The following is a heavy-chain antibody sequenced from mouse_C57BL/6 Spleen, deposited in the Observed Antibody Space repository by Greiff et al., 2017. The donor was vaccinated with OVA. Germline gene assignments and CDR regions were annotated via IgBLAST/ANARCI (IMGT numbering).Heavy chain of an antibody. V-gene: IGHV1-50*01. D-gene: IGHD1-1*01. CDR1: GYTFTSYW. Sequence: QVQLQQPGAELVKPGASVKLSCKASGYTFTSYWMQWVKQRPGQGLEWIGEIDPSDSYTNYNQKFKGKATLTVDTSSSTAYMQLSSLTSEDSAVYYGARGKEVVAPEAWFAYWGQGTLVTVSA. CDR2: IDPSDSYT. J-gene: IGHJ3*01. CDR3: ARGKEVVAPEAWFAY.